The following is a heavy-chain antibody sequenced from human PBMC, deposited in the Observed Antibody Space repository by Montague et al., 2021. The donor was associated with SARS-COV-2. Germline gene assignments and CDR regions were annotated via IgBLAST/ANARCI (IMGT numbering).Heavy chain of an antibody. D-gene: IGHD3-9*01. J-gene: IGHJ4*02. CDR1: GVSVTDYY. Sequence: SETLSLTCTVSGVSVTDYYWSWIRQPPGKGLEWVGDVFYNKGTNFNPSLKSRVAISVDTSKNQFFLKLTSVTAADTAFYHCVGHTHYDGLNGPPDFWDQGAWVTVSS. V-gene: IGHV4-59*08. CDR2: VFYNKGT. CDR3: VGHTHYDGLNGPPDF.